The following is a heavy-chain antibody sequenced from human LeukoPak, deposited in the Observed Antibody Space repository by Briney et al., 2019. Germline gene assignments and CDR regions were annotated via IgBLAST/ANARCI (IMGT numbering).Heavy chain of an antibody. Sequence: PGRSLRLSCAASGFTFGDHAMHWVRQAPGKGLEWVSGISWNSGSIGYADSVKGRFTISRDNAKNSLYLQMNSLRAEDMALYYCAKGDKWELPYYFDYWGQGTLVTVSS. V-gene: IGHV3-9*03. CDR3: AKGDKWELPYYFDY. CDR1: GFTFGDHA. CDR2: ISWNSGSI. D-gene: IGHD1-26*01. J-gene: IGHJ4*02.